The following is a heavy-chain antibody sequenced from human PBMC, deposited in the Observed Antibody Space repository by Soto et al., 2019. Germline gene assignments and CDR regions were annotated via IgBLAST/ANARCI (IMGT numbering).Heavy chain of an antibody. J-gene: IGHJ6*02. V-gene: IGHV1-8*01. Sequence: QVPLVQSGAEVKKPGASVKVSCKASGYTFTSYDINWVRQATGQGLEWMGWMNPNSGNTGYAQKFQGRVTMTRNTSISTAYMELSSLRSEDTAVYYCARVKGLRYCSSTSCYTRGGYYYYGMDVWGQGTTVTVSS. D-gene: IGHD2-2*02. CDR3: ARVKGLRYCSSTSCYTRGGYYYYGMDV. CDR1: GYTFTSYD. CDR2: MNPNSGNT.